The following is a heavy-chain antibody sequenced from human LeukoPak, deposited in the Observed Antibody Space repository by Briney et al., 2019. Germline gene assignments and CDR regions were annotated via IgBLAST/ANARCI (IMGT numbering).Heavy chain of an antibody. CDR3: AKSRNFGSGYYFDY. J-gene: IGHJ4*02. CDR2: ISGSGGST. D-gene: IGHD3-3*01. Sequence: GGSLRLSCAASGFTFSGYAMSWVRQAPGKGLEWVSAISGSGGSTYFADSVKGRFTISRDNSKNTLYLQMNSLRAEDTAVYYCAKSRNFGSGYYFDYWGQGTLVTVSS. CDR1: GFTFSGYA. V-gene: IGHV3-23*01.